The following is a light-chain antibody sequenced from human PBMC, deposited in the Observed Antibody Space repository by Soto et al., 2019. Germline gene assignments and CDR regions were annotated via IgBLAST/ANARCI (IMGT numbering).Light chain of an antibody. V-gene: IGKV3D-15*01. CDR3: QQSSNWPRT. CDR1: QSVNSD. J-gene: IGKJ1*01. Sequence: EIVLTQSPATLSLSPGERATLSCRASQSVNSDVAWYQQKVGQTPRLLIHGASTRATGIAARFSGSGSGTELTLTISSLQSEDFAVYYCQQSSNWPRTFGQGTKVDIK. CDR2: GAS.